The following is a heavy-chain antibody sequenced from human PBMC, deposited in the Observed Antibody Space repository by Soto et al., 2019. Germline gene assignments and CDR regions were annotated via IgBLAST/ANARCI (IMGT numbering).Heavy chain of an antibody. V-gene: IGHV1-18*01. D-gene: IGHD3-22*01. CDR3: ARVGHYYDSSGYYYDY. J-gene: IGHJ4*02. CDR2: ISADNGNT. Sequence: GASVKVSCKASGYTFTSYGISWVRQAPGQGLEWMGWISADNGNTNYSQKFQGRVTITRDTSASTAYMELSSLRSEDTAVYYCARVGHYYDSSGYYYDYWGQGTLVTVSS. CDR1: GYTFTSYG.